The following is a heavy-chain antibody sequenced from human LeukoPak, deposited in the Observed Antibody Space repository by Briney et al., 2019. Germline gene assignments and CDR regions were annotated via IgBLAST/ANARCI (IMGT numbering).Heavy chain of an antibody. J-gene: IGHJ4*02. CDR2: IYSGGST. Sequence: GGSLRLSCAASGFTVSSNYMSWVRRAPGKGLEWVSVIYSGGSTYYADSVKGRFTISRDNSKNTLYLQMNSLRAEDTAVYYCARDLSGVTGYTYGRGIDYWGQGTLVTVSS. CDR1: GFTVSSNY. V-gene: IGHV3-66*01. D-gene: IGHD5-18*01. CDR3: ARDLSGVTGYTYGRGIDY.